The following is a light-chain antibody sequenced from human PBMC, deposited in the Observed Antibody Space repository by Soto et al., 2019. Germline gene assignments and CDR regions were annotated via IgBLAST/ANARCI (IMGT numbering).Light chain of an antibody. J-gene: IGKJ1*01. CDR3: QHYNNWPPWT. CDR1: QSVSNN. V-gene: IGKV3-15*01. Sequence: EIVMTQSPVTLSVSPGERATLSCRASQSVSNNLAWYQQKPGQAPRLLIYGASTRATGIPARFSGSGSGTEFTLTIGSLQSEDFAVYYCQHYNNWPPWTFGQGTKLEIK. CDR2: GAS.